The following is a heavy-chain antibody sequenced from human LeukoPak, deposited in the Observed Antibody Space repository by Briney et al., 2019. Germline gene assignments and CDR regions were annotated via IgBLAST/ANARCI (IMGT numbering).Heavy chain of an antibody. CDR3: ARRRVEMSTIMEGNWLDP. CDR2: LYTSGRT. D-gene: IGHD5-24*01. Sequence: PSETLSLTCTVSGDSISTYSWNWIRQPPGRGLEWIGSLYTSGRTHYNPSLKSRVTISVDTSKNQFSLRLSSMTAADTAVYYCARRRVEMSTIMEGNWLDPWGQGTLVTVSS. V-gene: IGHV4-4*08. J-gene: IGHJ5*02. CDR1: GDSISTYS.